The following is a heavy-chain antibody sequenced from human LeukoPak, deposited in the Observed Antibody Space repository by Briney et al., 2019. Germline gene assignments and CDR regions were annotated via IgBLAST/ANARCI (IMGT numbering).Heavy chain of an antibody. CDR1: GYTFSNYG. CDR3: ARVGGADYDKLGY. D-gene: IGHD3-22*01. J-gene: IGHJ4*02. Sequence: ASVKVSCKGSGYTFSNYGINWVRQVPGQGLEWMGWIGAYNGYTIYADNLQGRVTVTTDTSTSTAHMELRSLRSDDTAVYYCARVGGADYDKLGYWGQGTLVTVSS. V-gene: IGHV1-18*01. CDR2: IGAYNGYT.